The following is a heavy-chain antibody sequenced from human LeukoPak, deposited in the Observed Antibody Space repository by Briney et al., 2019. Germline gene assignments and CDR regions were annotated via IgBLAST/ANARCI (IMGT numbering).Heavy chain of an antibody. CDR3: ARQSGFMAVAIDY. J-gene: IGHJ4*02. CDR1: GGSISSYY. Sequence: PSETLSLTCTVSGGSISSYYWSWIRQPPGKGLEWIGYIYYSGSTNYNPSLKSRVTISVDTSKNQFSLKLSSVTAADTAVYYCARQSGFMAVAIDYWGQGTLVTVSS. D-gene: IGHD6-19*01. CDR2: IYYSGST. V-gene: IGHV4-59*08.